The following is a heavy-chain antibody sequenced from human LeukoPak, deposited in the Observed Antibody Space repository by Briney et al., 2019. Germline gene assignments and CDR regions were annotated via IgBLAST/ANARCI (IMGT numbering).Heavy chain of an antibody. CDR2: IYSGGST. CDR1: GFTVSSNY. V-gene: IGHV3-66*01. J-gene: IGHJ4*02. CDR3: ARSFRSGYYGGGFDY. Sequence: GGSLRLSCAASGFTVSSNYMSWVRQAPGKGLEWASVIYSGGSTYYADSVKGRFTISRDNSKNTLYLQMNSLRAEDTAVYYCARSFRSGYYGGGFDYWGQGTLVTVSS. D-gene: IGHD3-22*01.